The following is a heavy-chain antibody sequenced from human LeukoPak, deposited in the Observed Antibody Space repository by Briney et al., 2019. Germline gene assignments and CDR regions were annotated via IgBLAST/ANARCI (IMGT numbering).Heavy chain of an antibody. CDR1: GGSFSGYY. D-gene: IGHD1-26*01. Sequence: SETLSLTCAVYGGSFSGYYWSWIRQPPGKGLEWIGEINHSGSTNYNPSLKSRVTISVDTSKNQFSLKLSSVTAADTAVYYCARANSGRLPAVGAFDIWGQGTMVTVSS. J-gene: IGHJ3*02. CDR3: ARANSGRLPAVGAFDI. CDR2: INHSGST. V-gene: IGHV4-34*01.